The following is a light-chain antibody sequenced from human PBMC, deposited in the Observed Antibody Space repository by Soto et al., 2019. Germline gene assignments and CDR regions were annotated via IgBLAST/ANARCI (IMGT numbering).Light chain of an antibody. CDR2: DAS. J-gene: IGKJ1*01. Sequence: DIQMTQSPSTLSASVGDRVTITCRASQSISSWLAWYQQKPGKAPKLLIYDASSLQSGVPSRFSGSGSGTDFTLTISSLQPDDFAVYYCQQFNTWPRDTFGQGTKVDNK. V-gene: IGKV1-5*01. CDR3: QQFNTWPRDT. CDR1: QSISSW.